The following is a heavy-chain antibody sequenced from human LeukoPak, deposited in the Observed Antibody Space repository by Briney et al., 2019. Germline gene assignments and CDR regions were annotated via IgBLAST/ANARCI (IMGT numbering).Heavy chain of an antibody. D-gene: IGHD6-6*01. CDR2: IYYSGST. J-gene: IGHJ5*02. CDR3: ARARIAARPVDWFDP. Sequence: PSETLSLTCTVSGGSISSSSYYWGWIRQPPGKGLEWIGSIYYSGSTYYNPSLKNRVTISVDTSKNQFSLKLSSVTAADTAVYYCARARIAARPVDWFDPWGQGTLVTVSS. V-gene: IGHV4-39*07. CDR1: GGSISSSSYY.